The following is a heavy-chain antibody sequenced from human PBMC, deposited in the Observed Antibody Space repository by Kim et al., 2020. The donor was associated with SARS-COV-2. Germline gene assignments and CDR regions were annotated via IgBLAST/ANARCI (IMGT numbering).Heavy chain of an antibody. CDR3: AKAQSRYDSSGYHGYDY. Sequence: GGSLRLSCAASGFTFDDYAMHWVRQAPGKGLEWVSGISWNSGSIGYADSVKGRFTISRDNAKNSLYLQMNSLRAEDTALYYCAKAQSRYDSSGYHGYDY. V-gene: IGHV3-9*01. CDR2: ISWNSGSI. D-gene: IGHD3-22*01. J-gene: IGHJ4*01. CDR1: GFTFDDYA.